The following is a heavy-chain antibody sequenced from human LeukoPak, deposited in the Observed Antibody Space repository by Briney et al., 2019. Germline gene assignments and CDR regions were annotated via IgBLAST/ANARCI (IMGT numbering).Heavy chain of an antibody. CDR3: GREFCDNARCYGPDY. CDR1: GYTFTNYG. J-gene: IGHJ4*02. Sequence: ASVKVSCKASGYTFTNYGIDWVRQAPGQGLEWMGWISPYNGDTKFTQKFQGRIILTTDTSTSTAYMELRSLRSDDTAVYYCGREFCDNARCYGPDYWGQGTLVIVSS. CDR2: ISPYNGDT. V-gene: IGHV1-18*01. D-gene: IGHD2-2*01.